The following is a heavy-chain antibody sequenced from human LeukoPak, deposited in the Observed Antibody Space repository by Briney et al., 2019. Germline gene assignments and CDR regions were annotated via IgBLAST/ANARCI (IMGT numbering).Heavy chain of an antibody. CDR2: INPNSGGT. J-gene: IGHJ4*02. D-gene: IGHD6-13*01. Sequence: ASLKVSCKASGYTFTGYYMHWVRQAPGQGLEWMGWINPNSGGTNYAQKFQGRVTMTRDTSISTAYMELSRLRSDDTAVYYCARGLGPFRQPFDYWGQGTLVTVSS. CDR1: GYTFTGYY. CDR3: ARGLGPFRQPFDY. V-gene: IGHV1-2*02.